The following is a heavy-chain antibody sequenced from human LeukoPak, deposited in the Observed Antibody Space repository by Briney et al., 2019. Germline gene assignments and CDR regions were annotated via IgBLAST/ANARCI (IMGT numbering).Heavy chain of an antibody. CDR2: LWFDGSNT. V-gene: IGHV3-33*08. J-gene: IGHJ5*02. D-gene: IGHD3-16*01. CDR1: GFTLSSYG. CDR3: ASGRGGQAYNWFDP. Sequence: GGSLRLSCAASGFTLSSYGMHWVRQAPGKGLEWVAVLWFDGSNTYYADSVKGRFTISRDNSKNTLYLQMNSLRAEDTAVYYCASGRGGQAYNWFDPWGQGTLVTVSS.